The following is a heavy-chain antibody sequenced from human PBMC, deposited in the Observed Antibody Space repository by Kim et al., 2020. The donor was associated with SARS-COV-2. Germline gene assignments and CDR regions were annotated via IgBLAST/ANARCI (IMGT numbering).Heavy chain of an antibody. D-gene: IGHD3-9*01. Sequence: GGSLRLSCAASGFTFSSYGMHWVRQAPGKGLEWVAVIWYDGSNKDYADSVKGRFTISRDNSKNTLYLQMNSLRAEDTAVYYCARDRTYYDILTGLDAFDIWGRGTMVTVSS. CDR3: ARDRTYYDILTGLDAFDI. V-gene: IGHV3-33*01. CDR1: GFTFSSYG. CDR2: IWYDGSNK. J-gene: IGHJ3*02.